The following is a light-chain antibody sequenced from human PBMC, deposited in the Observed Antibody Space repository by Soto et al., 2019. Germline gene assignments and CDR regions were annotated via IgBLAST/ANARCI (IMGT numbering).Light chain of an antibody. CDR1: SSNIGAGYD. J-gene: IGLJ2*01. Sequence: QSVLTQSPSVSGAPGQRVTISCTGSSSNIGAGYDVHWYQQLPGTAPKLLIYGNINRPSGVPDRFSGSKSGTSASLAITGLQAADEADYYCQSYDSSLVFGGGTKLTVL. CDR2: GNI. V-gene: IGLV1-40*01. CDR3: QSYDSSLV.